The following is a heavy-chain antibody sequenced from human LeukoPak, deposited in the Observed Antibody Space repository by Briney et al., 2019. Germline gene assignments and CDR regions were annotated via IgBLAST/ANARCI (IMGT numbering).Heavy chain of an antibody. D-gene: IGHD1-26*01. Sequence: SQTLSLTCAISGDSVSSNSATWNWIRQSPSRGLEWLGRTYYRSKWYNDYAVFVESRIIINPDTSKNQFSLQLNSVTAADTAVYYCARDRSRWELQSFDYWGQGTLVTVSS. J-gene: IGHJ4*02. CDR2: TYYRSKWYN. CDR1: GDSVSSNSAT. V-gene: IGHV6-1*01. CDR3: ARDRSRWELQSFDY.